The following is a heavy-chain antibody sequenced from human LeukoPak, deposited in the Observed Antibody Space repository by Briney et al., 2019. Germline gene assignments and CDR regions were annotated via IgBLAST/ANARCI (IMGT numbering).Heavy chain of an antibody. J-gene: IGHJ4*02. CDR1: GFTFRSYA. V-gene: IGHV3-30-3*01. CDR2: ISYDGSNQ. D-gene: IGHD6-25*01. CDR3: ARDEERQRLGEGSFDY. Sequence: PGGSLRLSCAASGFTFRSYAMHWVRQAPGKGLEWVAVISYDGSNQYYADSVKGRFTISRDSSKNTLYLQMNSLRAEDTAVYFCARDEERQRLGEGSFDYWGQGTLVTVSS.